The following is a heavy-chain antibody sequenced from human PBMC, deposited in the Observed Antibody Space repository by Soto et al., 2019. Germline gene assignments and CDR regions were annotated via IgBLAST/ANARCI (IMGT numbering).Heavy chain of an antibody. CDR1: GVIVSSYA. D-gene: IGHD1-26*01. CDR2: ISGSGDDT. CDR3: AKVVGATTSYYFDY. Sequence: GGSLGLSCAASGVIVSSYAMSWVRQAPGKGLEWVSAISGSGDDTYYADSVRGRFTISRDISKNTLYLQMNSLRAEDTAVYYCAKVVGATTSYYFDYWGQGTLVTVSS. J-gene: IGHJ4*02. V-gene: IGHV3-23*01.